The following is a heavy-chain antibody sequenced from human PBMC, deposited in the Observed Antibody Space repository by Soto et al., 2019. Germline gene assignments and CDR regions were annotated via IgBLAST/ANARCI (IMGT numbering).Heavy chain of an antibody. D-gene: IGHD3-10*01. V-gene: IGHV3-30*18. CDR3: AKETYYYGSGSYLQPDY. Sequence: PGGSLRLSCAASGFTFSSYGMHGVRQAPGKGLEWVAVISYDGSNKYYADSVKGRFTISRDNSKNTLYLQMNSLRAEDTAVYYCAKETYYYGSGSYLQPDYWGQGTLVTVSS. CDR2: ISYDGSNK. J-gene: IGHJ4*02. CDR1: GFTFSSYG.